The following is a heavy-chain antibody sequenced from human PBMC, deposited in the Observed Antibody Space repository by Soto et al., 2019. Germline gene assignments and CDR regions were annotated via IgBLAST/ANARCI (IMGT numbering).Heavy chain of an antibody. CDR1: VFTFSSYA. D-gene: IGHD6-6*01. V-gene: IGHV3-30-3*01. CDR2: ISYDGSNK. J-gene: IGHJ6*02. Sequence: WWSLRLSCAASVFTFSSYAMHWFRQAPGKGLEWVAVISYDGSNKYYADSVKGRFTISRDNSKNTLYLQMNSLRAEDTAVYYCARDTRAARRYYYGMDVWGQGTTVTVSS. CDR3: ARDTRAARRYYYGMDV.